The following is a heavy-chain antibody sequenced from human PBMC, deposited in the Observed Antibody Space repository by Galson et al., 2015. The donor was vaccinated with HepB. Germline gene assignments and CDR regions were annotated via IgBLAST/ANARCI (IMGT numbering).Heavy chain of an antibody. CDR3: ARDNAYQLNAFDI. J-gene: IGHJ3*02. V-gene: IGHV3-7*03. Sequence: SLRLSCAASGFTFSSYWMSWVRQAPGKGLEWVANIKQDGSERYYVDSVKGRFTISRDNAKNSLYLQMNSLRAEDTAVYYCARDNAYQLNAFDIWGQGTMVTVSS. CDR1: GFTFSSYW. CDR2: IKQDGSER. D-gene: IGHD2-2*01.